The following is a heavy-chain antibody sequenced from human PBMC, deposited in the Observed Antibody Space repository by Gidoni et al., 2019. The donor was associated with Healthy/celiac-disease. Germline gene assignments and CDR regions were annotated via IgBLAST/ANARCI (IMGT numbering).Heavy chain of an antibody. J-gene: IGHJ5*02. D-gene: IGHD2-21*02. Sequence: QVQLVESGGGVVQPGRSLRLSCAASGFTFSSNGMHWVRQAPGKGLEWGAVIWYDGSNKYYADSVKGRFTISRDNSKNTLDLQMNSLRDEDTAVYYCARGGVSVVTEWFDPWGQGTLVTVSS. CDR3: ARGGVSVVTEWFDP. CDR2: IWYDGSNK. V-gene: IGHV3-33*01. CDR1: GFTFSSNG.